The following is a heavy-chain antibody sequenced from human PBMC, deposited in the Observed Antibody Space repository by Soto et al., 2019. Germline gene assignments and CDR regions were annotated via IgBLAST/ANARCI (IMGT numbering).Heavy chain of an antibody. D-gene: IGHD1-1*01. V-gene: IGHV4-4*02. J-gene: IGHJ5*02. CDR3: ARGRRIVQTPRVFFDP. Sequence: SETLSLTCTVSGGAIDSSNWWTWVRQFPGKGLQWAGEIHHTGTTNYNPSLQSRVHISIDKAKKQFSVELLSLTAADTAIYYCARGRRIVQTPRVFFDPWGPGRLVTVSS. CDR1: GGAIDSSNW. CDR2: IHHTGTT.